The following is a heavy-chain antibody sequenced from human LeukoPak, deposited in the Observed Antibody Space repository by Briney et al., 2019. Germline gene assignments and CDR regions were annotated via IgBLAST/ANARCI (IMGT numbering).Heavy chain of an antibody. D-gene: IGHD3-9*01. Sequence: PGGSLRLSCAASGFTFSSYAMSWVRQAPGKGLEWVSGINWNGGSTGYADSVKGRFTISRDNAKNSLYLQMNSLRAEDTALYYCAREMGVLRYFDWFSDAFDIWGQGTMVTVSS. CDR1: GFTFSSYA. J-gene: IGHJ3*02. CDR2: INWNGGST. CDR3: AREMGVLRYFDWFSDAFDI. V-gene: IGHV3-20*04.